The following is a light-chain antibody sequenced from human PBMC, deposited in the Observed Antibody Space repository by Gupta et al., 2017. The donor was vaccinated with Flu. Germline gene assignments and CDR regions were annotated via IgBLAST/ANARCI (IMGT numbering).Light chain of an antibody. J-gene: IGKJ1*01. CDR3: QQSRSIPWT. V-gene: IGKV1-39*01. Sequence: DIQMTQSPSSLSASVGDRVSIICRASQSVSTYLNWYQQKPGKAPKLLIYGAATLQSGVPSRFSGSGAATEFTLTISSLQPEEFATYYCQQSRSIPWTFGQGTRVEIK. CDR2: GAA. CDR1: QSVSTY.